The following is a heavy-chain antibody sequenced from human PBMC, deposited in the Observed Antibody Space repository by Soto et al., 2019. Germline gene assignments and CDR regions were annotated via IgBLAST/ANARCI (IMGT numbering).Heavy chain of an antibody. J-gene: IGHJ4*02. CDR1: GYTFTSYY. D-gene: IGHD3-9*01. CDR2: INPSGGST. Sequence: GASVKVSCKASGYTFTSYYMHWVRQAPGQGLEWMGIINPSGGSTSYAQKFQGRVTMTRDTSTSTVYMELSSLVSEDTAVYYCARPPGYISDWYYFDLWGQGTQVTVSS. V-gene: IGHV1-46*01. CDR3: ARPPGYISDWYYFDL.